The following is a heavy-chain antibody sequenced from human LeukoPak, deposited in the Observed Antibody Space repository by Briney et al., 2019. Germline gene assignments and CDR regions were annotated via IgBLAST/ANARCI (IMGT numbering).Heavy chain of an antibody. CDR2: IYYSGST. D-gene: IGHD2-21*01. V-gene: IGHV4-59*01. CDR1: GGSFSSYL. Sequence: SETLSLTCTVSGGSFSSYLWSWIRQPPGNGLEWIGYIYYSGSTHYNSSLKSRVPISLDTSRNQFSLKLSSVTAADTAVYYCARQLGDRLLFDYWGEGTLVTASS. J-gene: IGHJ4*02. CDR3: ARQLGDRLLFDY.